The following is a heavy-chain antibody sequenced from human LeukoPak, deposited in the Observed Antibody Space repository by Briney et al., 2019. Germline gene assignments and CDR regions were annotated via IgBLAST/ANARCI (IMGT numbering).Heavy chain of an antibody. D-gene: IGHD1-26*01. CDR2: IYDSGRT. J-gene: IGHJ5*02. CDR3: ARVVGAPNWFDP. V-gene: IGHV4-39*07. Sequence: SETLSLICSVSGGSISSSSYYWGWIRQPPGKGLEWIGSIYDSGRTYYNPSLKSRVTISLDTSKNQFSLKLSSVTATDTAVFYCARVVGAPNWFDPWGQGTLVTVSS. CDR1: GGSISSSSYY.